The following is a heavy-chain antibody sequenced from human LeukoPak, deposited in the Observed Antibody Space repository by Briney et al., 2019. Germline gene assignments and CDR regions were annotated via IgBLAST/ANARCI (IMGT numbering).Heavy chain of an antibody. CDR2: IRYDGSNK. J-gene: IGHJ5*02. Sequence: GGSLRLSCAASGFTFSSYGMHWVRQAPGKGLEWVAFIRYDGSNKYYADSVKGRFTISRDNSKNTLYLQMNSLRAEDTAVYYCAKDSTLGIHRDIVVVPAASGWFDPWGQGTLVTVSS. CDR3: AKDSTLGIHRDIVVVPAASGWFDP. D-gene: IGHD2-2*01. V-gene: IGHV3-30*02. CDR1: GFTFSSYG.